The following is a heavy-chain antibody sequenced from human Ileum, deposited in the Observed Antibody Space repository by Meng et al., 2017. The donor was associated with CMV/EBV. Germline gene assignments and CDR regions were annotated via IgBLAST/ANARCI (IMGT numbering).Heavy chain of an antibody. CDR3: TYGWPLKY. CDR2: TWYGSKWYY. D-gene: IGHD3-10*01. Sequence: QLQLHQSGPGLVKPSQTPPPTWAGDSVSISTESWNWIRQSPSRGLEWLGRTWYGSKWYYEYAVSVKSRITIIPDTSQNQISLQLNSVTPDDTAVYYCTYGWPLKYWGQGSLVTVSS. CDR1: DSVSISTES. J-gene: IGHJ4*02. V-gene: IGHV6-1*01.